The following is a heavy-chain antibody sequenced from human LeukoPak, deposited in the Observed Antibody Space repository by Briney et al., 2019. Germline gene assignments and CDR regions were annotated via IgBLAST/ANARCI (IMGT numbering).Heavy chain of an antibody. J-gene: IGHJ4*02. Sequence: PGGSLRLSCEASGLMFSASAMTWGRQAPGKGLEWVAVIFSDEKTARYADSVKGRFTISRDNSKNRLFLQMDSLRPDDTATYYCASEDVDTGDFWGQGTLVTVSS. D-gene: IGHD5-18*01. V-gene: IGHV3-30*04. CDR3: ASEDVDTGDF. CDR1: GLMFSASA. CDR2: IFSDEKTA.